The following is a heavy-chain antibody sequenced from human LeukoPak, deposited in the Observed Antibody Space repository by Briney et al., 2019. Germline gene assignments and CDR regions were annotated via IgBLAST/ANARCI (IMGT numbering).Heavy chain of an antibody. CDR3: ARDRHSGNYYLDY. J-gene: IGHJ4*02. D-gene: IGHD1-26*01. CDR2: INPTHGGT. CDR1: GYTFTGYY. Sequence: ASVKVSCKASGYTFTGYYIHWVRQAPGQGLEWMGWINPTHGGTNYAQKFRGWVTMTRDTSISTAYMELSRLKSDDTAVYYCARDRHSGNYYLDYWGQGTLVTVSS. V-gene: IGHV1-2*04.